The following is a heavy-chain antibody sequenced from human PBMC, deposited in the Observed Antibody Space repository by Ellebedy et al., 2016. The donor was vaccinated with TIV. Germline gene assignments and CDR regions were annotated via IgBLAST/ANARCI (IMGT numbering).Heavy chain of an antibody. CDR2: ILGGGEGT. CDR1: GLTFSSYA. CDR3: TNGFY. Sequence: PGGSLRLSCAASGLTFSSYAMSWVRESPGKRLEWVSSILGGGEGTEYTDSVKGRFTVSRENSKNTLSLHMESLRVEDTAIYYCTNGFYWGQGTLVSVSS. D-gene: IGHD6-25*01. V-gene: IGHV3-23*01. J-gene: IGHJ4*02.